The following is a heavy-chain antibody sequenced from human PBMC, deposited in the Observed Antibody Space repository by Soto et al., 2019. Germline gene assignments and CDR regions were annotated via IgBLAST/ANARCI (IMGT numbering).Heavy chain of an antibody. CDR1: GYTFTDYS. CDR2: ISAYSGHT. J-gene: IGHJ6*02. V-gene: IGHV1-18*01. Sequence: QVQLVQSGGEVKKPGASVKVSCKDSGYTFTDYSISWVRQAPGQVLEWMGWISAYSGHTNYVQHLRGRVSMTTETPTNTAYMALRSLTSDDTTVYSCARDVECERVKLVLSFSGMDVWGRGTSITVSS. D-gene: IGHD1-1*01. CDR3: ARDVECERVKLVLSFSGMDV.